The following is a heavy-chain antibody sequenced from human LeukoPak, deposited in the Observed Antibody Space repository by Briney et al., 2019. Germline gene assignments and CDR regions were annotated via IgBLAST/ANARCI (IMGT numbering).Heavy chain of an antibody. D-gene: IGHD6-13*01. V-gene: IGHV3-23*01. CDR3: AKDWPSEWQQLPDYDAVDV. J-gene: IGHJ3*01. Sequence: GGSLRLSCAASGFTFSNYAMTWVRQAPGKGLEWVSTTSDSGSTFYADSVKGRFTISRDNSKNTLFLQMNGLRAGDTAVYYCAKDWPSEWQQLPDYDAVDVWGQGTMVTVSS. CDR2: TSDSGST. CDR1: GFTFSNYA.